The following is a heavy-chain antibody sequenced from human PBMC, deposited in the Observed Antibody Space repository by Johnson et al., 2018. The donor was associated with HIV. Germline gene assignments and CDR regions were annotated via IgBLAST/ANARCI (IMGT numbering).Heavy chain of an antibody. J-gene: IGHJ3*02. D-gene: IGHD3-3*01. CDR2: ISYDGSNK. CDR3: AKLTIFGVVPPNEGDAFDT. Sequence: QMLLVESGGGLVKPGGSLRLSCAASGFTFNNAWMSWVRQAPGKGLQWVAVISYDGSNKYYADSVKGRFTISRDNSKNTLYLQMNSLRAEDTAVYYCAKLTIFGVVPPNEGDAFDTWGQGTMVIVSS. CDR1: GFTFNNAW. V-gene: IGHV3-30*18.